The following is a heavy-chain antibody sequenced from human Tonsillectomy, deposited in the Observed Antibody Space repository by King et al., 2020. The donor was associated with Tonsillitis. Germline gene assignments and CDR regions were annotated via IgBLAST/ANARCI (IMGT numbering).Heavy chain of an antibody. J-gene: IGHJ2*01. D-gene: IGHD2-15*01. V-gene: IGHV3-30*02. CDR1: GFIFSSYD. CDR2: IRYDGSNE. Sequence: QLVQSGGGVVQPGGSLRLSCAASGFIFSSYDIYWVRQAPGKGLEWVAFIRYDGSNEYYADSVKGRFTISRDNSKNSLSLQRNSLRAEDTAVYYCAKEGGYCGCGSCYPYWYFDLWGRGTLVTVSS. CDR3: AKEGGYCGCGSCYPYWYFDL.